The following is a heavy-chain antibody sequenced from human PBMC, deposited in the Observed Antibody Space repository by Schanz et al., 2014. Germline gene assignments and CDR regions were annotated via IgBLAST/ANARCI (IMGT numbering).Heavy chain of an antibody. CDR2: INWYSDTI. D-gene: IGHD3-10*02. CDR1: GFTFDDYA. V-gene: IGHV3-9*01. CDR3: AREASKVCHTYGHGSAFFHYVDG. Sequence: SCSASGFTFDDYAMHWVRHAPGKGLEWVSGINWYSDTIAYADSVKGRFAISRANAKNSLYLQRISLTAEDSSVYYCAREASKVCHTYGHGSAFFHYVDGRGQGTIVAVSS. J-gene: IGHJ1*01.